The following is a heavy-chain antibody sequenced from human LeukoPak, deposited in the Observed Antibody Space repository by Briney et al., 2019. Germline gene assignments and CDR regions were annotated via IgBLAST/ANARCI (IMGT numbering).Heavy chain of an antibody. CDR1: GFTFSDHY. CDR3: AKVSPRIQLWLASDDY. Sequence: GGSLRLSCVASGFTFSDHYMDWVRQAPGKGLEWVGRIRDKANSYTTEYAASVKGRYTVSRDDSKSSLYLQMNSLNTEDTAVYYCAKVSPRIQLWLASDDYWGQGTLVTVSS. CDR2: IRDKANSYTT. D-gene: IGHD5-18*01. V-gene: IGHV3-72*01. J-gene: IGHJ4*02.